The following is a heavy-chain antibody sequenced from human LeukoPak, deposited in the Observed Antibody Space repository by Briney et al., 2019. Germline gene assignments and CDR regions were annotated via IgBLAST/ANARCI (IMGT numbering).Heavy chain of an antibody. Sequence: GGSLRLSCAASGFTFSRYAMHWVRQAPGKGLEYVSAITSNGGSTYYANSVKGRFIISRDNSKNTLFLQFNSLRADDTAVYYCAKGRGTTVTAAANYWGQGTLVTVSS. CDR1: GFTFSRYA. V-gene: IGHV3-64*01. J-gene: IGHJ4*02. CDR2: ITSNGGST. CDR3: AKGRGTTVTAAANY. D-gene: IGHD4-17*01.